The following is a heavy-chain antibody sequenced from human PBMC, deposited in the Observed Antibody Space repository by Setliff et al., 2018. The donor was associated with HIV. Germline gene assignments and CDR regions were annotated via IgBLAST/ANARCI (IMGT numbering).Heavy chain of an antibody. V-gene: IGHV3-9*01. CDR1: GFTFSSYA. CDR3: ARGVRDSSGWRPLYAMDV. J-gene: IGHJ6*02. Sequence: PGGSLRLSCAASGFTFSSYAMHWVRRAPGQGLEWVSGISWNIFNIAYADSVKGRFTISRDNARNSLYLQMNSLRDEDTALYYCARGVRDSSGWRPLYAMDVWGQGTTVTVSS. D-gene: IGHD6-19*01. CDR2: ISWNIFNI.